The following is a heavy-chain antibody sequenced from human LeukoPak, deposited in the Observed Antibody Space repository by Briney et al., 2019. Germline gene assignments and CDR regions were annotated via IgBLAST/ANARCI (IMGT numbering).Heavy chain of an antibody. CDR2: IKQDGGEI. J-gene: IGHJ5*01. V-gene: IGHV3-7*01. CDR3: ARDKVVGPTKFDS. CDR1: GFTLSRYW. D-gene: IGHD1-26*01. Sequence: GGSLRLSCAASGFTLSRYWMSWVRQAPGKGLEWVANIKQDGGEIYYVDSVKSRFTISRDNAKNSVYLHMNSLRAEDTAVYYCARDKVVGPTKFDSWGQGTLVTVSS.